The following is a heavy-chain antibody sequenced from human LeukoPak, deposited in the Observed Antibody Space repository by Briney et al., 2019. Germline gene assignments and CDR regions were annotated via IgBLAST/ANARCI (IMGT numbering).Heavy chain of an antibody. CDR1: GFTFSSYA. Sequence: GGSLRLSCAASGFTFSSYAMSWVRQAPGKGLEWVSYISGSSSRIYYTSSVKGRFTISRDNAKNSLYLQMNTLRAEDTAVYYCARCSARFGEITDLDYWGQGTLVTVSS. CDR2: ISGSSSRI. CDR3: ARCSARFGEITDLDY. J-gene: IGHJ4*02. V-gene: IGHV3-48*04. D-gene: IGHD3-10*01.